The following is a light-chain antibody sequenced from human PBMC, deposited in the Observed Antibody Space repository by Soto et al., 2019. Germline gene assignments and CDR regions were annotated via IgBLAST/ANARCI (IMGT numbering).Light chain of an antibody. CDR3: QTWATGPDWV. J-gene: IGLJ3*02. V-gene: IGLV4-69*01. Sequence: QPVLTQSPSASASLGASVKLTCTLSSGHSSYTIAWHQQQPDKGPRYLMNLDSDGSHYKGDGIPDRFSGSSSGAERYLTIPSLQSEDEADYYCQTWATGPDWVFGGGTQLTVL. CDR1: SGHSSYT. CDR2: LDSDGSH.